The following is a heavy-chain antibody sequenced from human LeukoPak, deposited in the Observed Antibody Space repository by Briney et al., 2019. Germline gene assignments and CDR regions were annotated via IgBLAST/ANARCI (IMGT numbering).Heavy chain of an antibody. V-gene: IGHV4-59*01. Sequence: SETPSLTCTVSGGSISSYYWSWIRQPPGKGLEWIGYIYYSGSTNYNPSLKSRVTISVDTSKNQFSLNLSSVTAADTAVYYCARDHSGSYTLDYWGQGTLVTVSS. J-gene: IGHJ4*02. CDR1: GGSISSYY. D-gene: IGHD1-26*01. CDR3: ARDHSGSYTLDY. CDR2: IYYSGST.